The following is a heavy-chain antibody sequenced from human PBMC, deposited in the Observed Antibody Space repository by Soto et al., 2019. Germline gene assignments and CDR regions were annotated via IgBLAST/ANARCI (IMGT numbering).Heavy chain of an antibody. CDR1: GFTFSSYA. V-gene: IGHV3-23*01. Sequence: PGGSLRLSCAASGFTFSSYAMSWVRQAPGKGLEWVSAISGSGGSTYYADSVKGRFTISRDNSKNTLYLQMNSLRAEDTAVYYCANSIAVAGKGPRYYYGMDVWGQGTTVTVSS. D-gene: IGHD6-19*01. CDR3: ANSIAVAGKGPRYYYGMDV. CDR2: ISGSGGST. J-gene: IGHJ6*02.